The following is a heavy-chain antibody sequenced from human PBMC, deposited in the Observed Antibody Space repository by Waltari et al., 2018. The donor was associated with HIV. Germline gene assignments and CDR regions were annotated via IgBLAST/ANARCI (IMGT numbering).Heavy chain of an antibody. CDR3: VRGGGSWLYDMYYYQGLDV. V-gene: IGHV1-18*01. CDR1: GFTFTNYV. Sequence: VQLVQSGPEMRKPGASVKISCRPSGFTFTNYVFSWLRQAPGQGLAWLGWISAYDGNKDSAQKFKGRIILTTDTSTTTAQLEVRNLRSDDTAIYHCVRGGGSWLYDMYYYQGLDVWGQGTTVIVSS. D-gene: IGHD2-8*01. J-gene: IGHJ6*02. CDR2: ISAYDGNK.